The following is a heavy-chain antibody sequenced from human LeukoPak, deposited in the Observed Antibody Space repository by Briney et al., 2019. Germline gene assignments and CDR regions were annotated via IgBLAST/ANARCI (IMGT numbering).Heavy chain of an antibody. Sequence: ASVKVSCKAAEYAFTGSYMYWVRQAPGQGLEWMGMINPRGGSTTYAQKFQGRVTMTSDTSTRTVYMELSSLTSEDTAVYYCAEVALDWFDPWGQGTLVTVSS. CDR2: INPRGGST. V-gene: IGHV1-46*01. CDR3: AEVALDWFDP. D-gene: IGHD1-1*01. CDR1: EYAFTGSY. J-gene: IGHJ5*02.